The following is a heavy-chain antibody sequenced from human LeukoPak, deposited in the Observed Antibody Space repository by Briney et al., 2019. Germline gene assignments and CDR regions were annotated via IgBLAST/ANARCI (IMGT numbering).Heavy chain of an antibody. CDR3: ARGAPAASPWWFDP. D-gene: IGHD2-2*01. CDR1: GYTFTGYY. CDR2: INPNSGGT. J-gene: IGHJ5*02. V-gene: IGHV1-2*02. Sequence: GASVKVSCKASGYTFTGYYMHWVRQAPGQGLEWMGWINPNSGGTNYAQKFQGRVTMTRDTSISTAYMELSRLRSDDTAVYYCARGAPAASPWWFDPWGQGTLVTVSS.